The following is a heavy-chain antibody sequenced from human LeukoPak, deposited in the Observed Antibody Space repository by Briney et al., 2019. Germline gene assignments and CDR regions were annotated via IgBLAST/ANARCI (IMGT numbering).Heavy chain of an antibody. Sequence: ASVKVSCKASGYTFTGYYMHWVRQAPGQGPEWMGWMNPNSGGTDYAQKFQGRVTMTRDTSISIAYMELSSLTSDDTAVYYCATDGSHSRNFDAFDIWGQGTMVTVSS. J-gene: IGHJ3*02. CDR3: ATDGSHSRNFDAFDI. D-gene: IGHD6-13*01. V-gene: IGHV1-2*02. CDR2: MNPNSGGT. CDR1: GYTFTGYY.